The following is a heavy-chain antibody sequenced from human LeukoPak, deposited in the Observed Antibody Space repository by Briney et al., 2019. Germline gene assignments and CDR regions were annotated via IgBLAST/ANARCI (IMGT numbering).Heavy chain of an antibody. V-gene: IGHV3-48*02. CDR3: ARDRVYYMDV. CDR2: IGGRTSTT. CDR1: GLTFSDYN. J-gene: IGHJ6*03. Sequence: GESLRLSCAASGLTFSDYNMNWVRQAPGQGLEWLSHIGGRTSTTYYADSVKGRFTISRDNAKNSLYLQMNGLSDEDTAVYYCARDRVYYMDVWGKGTTVTVSS.